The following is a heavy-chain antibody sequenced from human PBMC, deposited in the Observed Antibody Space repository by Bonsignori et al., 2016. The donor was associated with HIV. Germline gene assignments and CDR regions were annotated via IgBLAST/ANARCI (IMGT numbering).Heavy chain of an antibody. CDR3: ARQTLYCSGGGCYSGYFDY. V-gene: IGHV4-34*01. D-gene: IGHD2-15*01. J-gene: IGHJ4*02. CDR2: INHSGREHSGST. Sequence: PGKGLEWIGEINHSGREHSGSTRYNPSLWGRVTISLDTSKNQFSLNLNSVTAADTAVYYCARQTLYCSGGGCYSGYFDYWGQGTLVTVSS.